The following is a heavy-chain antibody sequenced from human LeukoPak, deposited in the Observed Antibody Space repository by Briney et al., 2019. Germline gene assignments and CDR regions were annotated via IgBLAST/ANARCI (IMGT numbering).Heavy chain of an antibody. CDR2: IIPIFGTA. D-gene: IGHD4-17*01. J-gene: IGHJ4*02. CDR1: GGTFSSYA. CDR3: ASTALRGDYYLYFDY. Sequence: GASVKVSCKASGGTFSSYAISWVRQAPGQGLEWMGGIIPIFGTANYAQKFQGRVTITADKSTSTAYMELSSLRSEDTAVYYCASTALRGDYYLYFDYWGQGTLVTVSS. V-gene: IGHV1-69*06.